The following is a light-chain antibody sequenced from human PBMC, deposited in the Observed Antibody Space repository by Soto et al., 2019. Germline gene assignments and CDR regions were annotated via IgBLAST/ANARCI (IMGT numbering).Light chain of an antibody. Sequence: QSALTQPASVSGSPGQSITISCTGTSSDVGSYNLVSWYQQHPGKAPKLMIYEGSKRPSGVSNRFSGSKSGNTVSLTISGLQAEDEADYYCCSCAGSSTFVVFGGGTKLTVL. J-gene: IGLJ2*01. CDR1: SSDVGSYNL. CDR2: EGS. CDR3: CSCAGSSTFVV. V-gene: IGLV2-23*01.